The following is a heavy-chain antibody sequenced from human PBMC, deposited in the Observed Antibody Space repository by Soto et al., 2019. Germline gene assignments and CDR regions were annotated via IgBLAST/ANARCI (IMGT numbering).Heavy chain of an antibody. CDR3: ARSLNGPDNWFDP. D-gene: IGHD2-8*01. J-gene: IGHJ5*02. CDR1: GGSFSGYY. CDR2: INHSGST. Sequence: SETLSLTCAVYGGSFSGYYWSWIRQPPGKGLEWIGEINHSGSTNYNPSLKSRVTISVDTSKNQFSLKLSSVTAADTAVYYCARSLNGPDNWFDPWGQGNLVTVSS. V-gene: IGHV4-34*01.